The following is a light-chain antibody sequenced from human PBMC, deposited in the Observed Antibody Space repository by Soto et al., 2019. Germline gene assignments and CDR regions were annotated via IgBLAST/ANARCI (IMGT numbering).Light chain of an antibody. CDR2: EVS. J-gene: IGLJ2*01. Sequence: QSALTQPPSASGSPGQSVTVSCTGTSSDVGGYNYVSWYQQHPGKAPKLMIYEVSKRPSGVPDRFSGSKSGNTASLPVSGLQAEDEADYCCSSYAGSNTLVFGGGTKVTVL. V-gene: IGLV2-8*01. CDR1: SSDVGGYNY. CDR3: SSYAGSNTLV.